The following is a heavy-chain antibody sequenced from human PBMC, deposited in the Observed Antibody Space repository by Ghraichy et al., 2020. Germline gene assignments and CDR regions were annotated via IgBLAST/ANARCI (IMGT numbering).Heavy chain of an antibody. CDR2: IKSKTDGGTT. CDR3: TRDYGEYGFDY. Sequence: GGSLRLSCAASGFTFSNAWMSWVRQAPGKGLEWVGRIKSKTDGGTTDYAAPVKGRFTIPRDDSKNTLYLQMNSRKNEDTAVYYCTRDYGEYGFDYWGQGNLVTVSP. V-gene: IGHV3-15*01. CDR1: GFTFSNAW. D-gene: IGHD4-17*01. J-gene: IGHJ4*02.